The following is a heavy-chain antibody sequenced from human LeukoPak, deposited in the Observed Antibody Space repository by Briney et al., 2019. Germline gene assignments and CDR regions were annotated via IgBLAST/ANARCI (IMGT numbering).Heavy chain of an antibody. Sequence: GGSLRLSCAASGFMFSRLGMQWVRQAPGEGLEWVAMIWHDGSVEEYADSVKGRFTISRDNSQNTLYLQMNSLRDDDTAVYYCAKDGDQFRGYLDAWGKGTTVTVSS. V-gene: IGHV3-33*06. J-gene: IGHJ6*03. CDR1: GFMFSRLG. CDR3: AKDGDQFRGYLDA. CDR2: IWHDGSVE. D-gene: IGHD3-10*01.